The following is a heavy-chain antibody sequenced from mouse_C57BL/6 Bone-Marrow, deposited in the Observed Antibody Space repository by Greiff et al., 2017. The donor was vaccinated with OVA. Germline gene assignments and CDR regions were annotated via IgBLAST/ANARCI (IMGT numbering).Heavy chain of an antibody. V-gene: IGHV5-15*04. Sequence: EVHLVESGGGLVQPGGSLKLSCAASGFTFSDYGMAWVRQAPRKGPEWVAFISNLAYSIYYADTVTGRFTISRENAKNTLYLEMSSLRSEDTAMYYCARRLLRSYYAMDYWGQGTSVTVSS. CDR2: ISNLAYSI. CDR1: GFTFSDYG. J-gene: IGHJ4*01. D-gene: IGHD1-1*01. CDR3: ARRLLRSYYAMDY.